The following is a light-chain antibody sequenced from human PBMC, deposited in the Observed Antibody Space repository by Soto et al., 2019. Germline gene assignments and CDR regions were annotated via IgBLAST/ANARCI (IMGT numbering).Light chain of an antibody. J-gene: IGLJ2*01. V-gene: IGLV3-1*01. CDR1: KLGDKY. CDR3: QAWDSTSHVV. CDR2: QDY. Sequence: SYELTQPPSVSVSPGQTASITCSGGKLGDKYACWYQQRPGQSPVLVIYQDYKRPSGIPARFSGSSSGNTATLTISGTQAMDEADYYCQAWDSTSHVVFGGGTKLTVL.